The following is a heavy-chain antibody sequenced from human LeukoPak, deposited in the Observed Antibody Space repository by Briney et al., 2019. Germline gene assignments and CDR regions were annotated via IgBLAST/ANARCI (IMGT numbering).Heavy chain of an antibody. CDR2: IYYSGST. D-gene: IGHD3-22*01. Sequence: SETLSLTCTVSGVSISGYYWSWIRQPPGKGLEWIGYIYYSGSTDSNPSLKSRVTISVDTSKNQFSLNLSSVTAADTAVYYCARHSEYHYDSSGSDVGYFQHWGQGTLVTVSS. J-gene: IGHJ1*01. CDR1: GVSISGYY. V-gene: IGHV4-59*08. CDR3: ARHSEYHYDSSGSDVGYFQH.